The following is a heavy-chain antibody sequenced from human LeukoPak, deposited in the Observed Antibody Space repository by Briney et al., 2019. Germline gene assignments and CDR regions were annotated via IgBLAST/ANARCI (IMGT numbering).Heavy chain of an antibody. Sequence: PSETLSLTCTVSGGSISSYYWSWIRQPPGKGREGIGYIYYSWSTNYNPSLKSRVTISVDTSKNQCSLKLSSVTAADTAVYYCAKYYGSGTYYFDYWGQGTLVTVSS. J-gene: IGHJ4*02. CDR2: IYYSWST. CDR3: AKYYGSGTYYFDY. CDR1: GGSISSYY. D-gene: IGHD3-10*01. V-gene: IGHV4-59*01.